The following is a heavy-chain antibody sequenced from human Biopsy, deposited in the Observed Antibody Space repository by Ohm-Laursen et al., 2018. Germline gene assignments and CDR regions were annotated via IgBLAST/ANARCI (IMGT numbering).Heavy chain of an antibody. Sequence: SLRLSCTASGFTDSVNHISWIRQASGKGLQWVSLIYSDGNTYYADSAKGRFTISRDIPRNTLYLQMNSLRAEDTAVYYCARGPGKLWSGYYTWGQGSLVSVSS. D-gene: IGHD3-3*01. CDR1: GFTDSVNH. V-gene: IGHV3-53*01. CDR2: IYSDGNT. J-gene: IGHJ5*02. CDR3: ARGPGKLWSGYYT.